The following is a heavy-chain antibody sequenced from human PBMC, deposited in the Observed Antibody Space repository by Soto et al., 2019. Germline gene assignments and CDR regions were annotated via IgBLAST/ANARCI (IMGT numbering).Heavy chain of an antibody. CDR2: MYSSGTT. J-gene: IGHJ4*02. CDR1: GGSIDGGSYY. CDR3: VRHFAESSRPTIGY. Sequence: SETLSLTCTVSGGSIDGGSYYWGWIRQSPGKGLEWIGSMYSSGTTRYDPSLKSRVTMSVDTSKNQFSLKLTSVTAADTAVYCCVRHFAESSRPTIGYSGQGIFVTVSS. V-gene: IGHV4-39*01. D-gene: IGHD1-1*01.